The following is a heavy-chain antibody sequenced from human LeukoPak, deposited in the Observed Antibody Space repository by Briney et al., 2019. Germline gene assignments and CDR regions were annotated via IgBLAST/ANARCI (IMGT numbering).Heavy chain of an antibody. Sequence: GGSLRLSCAASGFTFSSYAMSWVRQAPGKGLEWVSAISGSGGGTYYADSVKGRFTISRDNSKNTLYLQMNSLRAEDTAVYYCAKDLYLQWLVPFSTGIYFDYWGQGTLVTVSS. CDR1: GFTFSSYA. J-gene: IGHJ4*02. CDR2: ISGSGGGT. V-gene: IGHV3-23*01. CDR3: AKDLYLQWLVPFSTGIYFDY. D-gene: IGHD6-19*01.